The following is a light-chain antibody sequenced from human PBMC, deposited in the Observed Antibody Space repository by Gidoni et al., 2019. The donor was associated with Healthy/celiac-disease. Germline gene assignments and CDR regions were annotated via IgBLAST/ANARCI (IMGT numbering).Light chain of an antibody. V-gene: IGKV3-15*01. CDR1: QSVSSN. CDR3: QQYNNWPLT. J-gene: IGKJ4*01. Sequence: EIVMTQSPATLSVSPGERATLSCRASQSVSSNLAWYQQTPGQAPRLLIYGASTRSTGIPARFSGSGSGTEFTLTISSLHSEDFAVYYCQQYNNWPLTFGGGTKVEIK. CDR2: GAS.